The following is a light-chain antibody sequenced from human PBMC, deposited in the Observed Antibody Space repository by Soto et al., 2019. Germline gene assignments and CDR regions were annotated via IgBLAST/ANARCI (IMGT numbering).Light chain of an antibody. V-gene: IGLV2-8*01. CDR2: EVS. Sequence: QSALTQPPSASGSPGQSVTISCTGTSSDVGGYNYVSWYQQHPGKAPKLMIYEVSKRPSGVPDRFSGSKSGNTASLTVSGLQADDEDDYYCISYAGSNLLYVFGTGTKLTVL. CDR1: SSDVGGYNY. J-gene: IGLJ1*01. CDR3: ISYAGSNLLYV.